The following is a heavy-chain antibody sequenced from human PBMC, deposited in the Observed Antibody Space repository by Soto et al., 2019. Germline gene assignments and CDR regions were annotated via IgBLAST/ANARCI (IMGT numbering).Heavy chain of an antibody. V-gene: IGHV3-48*01. CDR2: ISSSSSTI. D-gene: IGHD3-3*01. Sequence: GGSLRLSCAASGFTFSSYSMNWVRQAPGKGLEWVSYISSSSSTIYYADSVKGRFTISRDNAKNSLYLQMNSLRAEDTAVYYCARVLESYDFWSGYSLDYWGQGTLVTVSS. J-gene: IGHJ4*02. CDR1: GFTFSSYS. CDR3: ARVLESYDFWSGYSLDY.